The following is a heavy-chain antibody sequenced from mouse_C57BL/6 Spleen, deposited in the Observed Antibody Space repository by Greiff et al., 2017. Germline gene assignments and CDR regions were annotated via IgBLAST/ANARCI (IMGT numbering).Heavy chain of an antibody. D-gene: IGHD2-1*01. Sequence: QVQLQQPGAELVRPGTSVKLSCKASGYTFTSYWMHWVKQRPGQGLEWIGVIDPSDSYTNYNQKFKGKATLTVDTSSSTAYMQLSSLTSEDSAVYYCARGDYGNYEGYWGQGTTLTVSS. J-gene: IGHJ2*01. CDR2: IDPSDSYT. CDR3: ARGDYGNYEGY. CDR1: GYTFTSYW. V-gene: IGHV1-59*01.